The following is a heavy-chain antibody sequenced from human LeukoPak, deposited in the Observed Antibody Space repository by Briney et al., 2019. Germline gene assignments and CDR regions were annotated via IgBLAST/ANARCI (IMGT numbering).Heavy chain of an antibody. CDR2: IYPADSDT. J-gene: IGHJ3*02. CDR3: ARQQILNNCGGDCYPLSYAFDI. V-gene: IGHV5-51*01. CDR1: GYNFASYW. D-gene: IGHD2-21*02. Sequence: KPGESLKISCKGSGYNFASYWIGWVRQMPGKGLEWMGIIYPADSDTRYSPSFQGQVTISADKSISTAYLQWSSLKASDTAMYYCARQQILNNCGGDCYPLSYAFDIWGQGTMVTVSS.